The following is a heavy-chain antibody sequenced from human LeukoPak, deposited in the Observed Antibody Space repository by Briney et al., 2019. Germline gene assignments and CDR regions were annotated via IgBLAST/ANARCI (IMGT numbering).Heavy chain of an antibody. D-gene: IGHD2-15*01. Sequence: PSETLSLTCAVYGESLNSYYWSWVRQPPGEGLEWIGEIYESGTTEYNPSLKSRVTISMVPSKQQFSLSLSSVTAADTPVYYCARGAWATRLGSWGLGTPVIVSS. V-gene: IGHV4-34*01. CDR1: GESLNSYY. CDR3: ARGAWATRLGS. CDR2: IYESGTT. J-gene: IGHJ4*02.